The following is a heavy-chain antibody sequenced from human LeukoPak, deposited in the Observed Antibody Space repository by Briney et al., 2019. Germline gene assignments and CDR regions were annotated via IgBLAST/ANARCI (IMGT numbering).Heavy chain of an antibody. CDR3: ACGPYDYGEYIDY. D-gene: IGHD4-17*01. V-gene: IGHV3-9*01. Sequence: GGSLRLSCAASGFTFDDYAMHWVRQAPGKGLEWVSGISWNSGSIGYADSVKGRFTISRDNAKNSLYLQLNSLRAEDTAVYYCACGPYDYGEYIDYWGQGTLVTVSS. CDR1: GFTFDDYA. J-gene: IGHJ4*02. CDR2: ISWNSGSI.